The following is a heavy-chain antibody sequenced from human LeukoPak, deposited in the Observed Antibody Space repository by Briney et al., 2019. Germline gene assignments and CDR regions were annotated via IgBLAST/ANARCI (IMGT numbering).Heavy chain of an antibody. J-gene: IGHJ4*02. V-gene: IGHV3-23*01. CDR2: MSTTGGGK. D-gene: IGHD3-22*01. CDR3: ANDGFDYHDTSGYSYFHY. CDR1: GFTFSTYA. Sequence: GALRLSCAASGFTFSTYAMSWVRQAPGKGLEWVSGMSTTGGGKYYADSVKGRFTISRDNSKNTVYLQMNSLRAEDTAVYYCANDGFDYHDTSGYSYFHYWGQGTLVTVSS.